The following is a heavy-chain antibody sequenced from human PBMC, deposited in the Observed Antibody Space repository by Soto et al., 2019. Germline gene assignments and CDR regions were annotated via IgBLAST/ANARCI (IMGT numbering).Heavy chain of an antibody. J-gene: IGHJ6*02. Sequence: SVKVSCKASGFTFTSSAVQWVRQARGQRLEWIGWTVVGSGNTNYAQKFQERVTITRDMSTSTAYMELSSLRSEDTAVYYCAKDLGDYYYYGMDVWGQGTTVTVSS. CDR2: TVVGSGNT. D-gene: IGHD7-27*01. CDR3: AKDLGDYYYYGMDV. CDR1: GFTFTSSA. V-gene: IGHV1-58*01.